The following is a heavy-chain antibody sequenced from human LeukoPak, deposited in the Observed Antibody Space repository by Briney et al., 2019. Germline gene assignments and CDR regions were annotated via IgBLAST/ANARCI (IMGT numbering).Heavy chain of an antibody. CDR3: ATVLPIYGSGAKWFDP. CDR1: GYTLTELS. CDR2: FDPEDGET. D-gene: IGHD3-10*01. V-gene: IGHV1-24*01. J-gene: IGHJ5*02. Sequence: ASVKVSCKVSGYTLTELSMHWVRQAPGKGLEWMGGFDPEDGETIYAQKFQGRVTMTEDTSTDTAYMELSSLRTEDKAVYYFATVLPIYGSGAKWFDPRGQGTLVTVSS.